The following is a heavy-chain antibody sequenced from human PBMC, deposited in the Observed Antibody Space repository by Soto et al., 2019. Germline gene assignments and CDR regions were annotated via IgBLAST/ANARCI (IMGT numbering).Heavy chain of an antibody. Sequence: ESGGGVVQPGTSLRLSCAASGFTFSTYSMHWVRQASGKGLEWVAVISYDGSKKYYADSVKGRFTISRDNSRNTLYLQMNSLRAEDTAVYYCAKDRAWIRGGRDAFDIWGQGTMVTVSS. CDR1: GFTFSTYS. CDR3: AKDRAWIRGGRDAFDI. CDR2: ISYDGSKK. D-gene: IGHD3-16*01. V-gene: IGHV3-30*18. J-gene: IGHJ3*02.